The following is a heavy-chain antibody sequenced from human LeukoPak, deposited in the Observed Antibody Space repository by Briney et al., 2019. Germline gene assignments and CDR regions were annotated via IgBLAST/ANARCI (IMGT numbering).Heavy chain of an antibody. CDR2: INPSGGST. V-gene: IGHV1-46*01. CDR3: ARDKRIRDAFDI. D-gene: IGHD2-15*01. J-gene: IGHJ3*02. CDR1: GYTFTSYY. Sequence: ASVTVSCKASGYTFTSYYMHWVRQAPGQGLEWMGIINPSGGSTSYAQKFQGRVTMTRDTSTSTVYMELSSLRSKDTAVYYCARDKRIRDAFDIWGQGTMVTVSS.